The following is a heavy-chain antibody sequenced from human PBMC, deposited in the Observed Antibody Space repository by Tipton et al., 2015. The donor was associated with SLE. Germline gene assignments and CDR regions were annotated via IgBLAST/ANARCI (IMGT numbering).Heavy chain of an antibody. V-gene: IGHV4-59*11. CDR1: GGSISGHF. J-gene: IGHJ4*02. Sequence: TLSLTCTVSGGSISGHFWSWIRQPPGKGLEWIGYIYDRGTTRFHPSLKSRVTMSVDTSKNQFSLKLSSVTAADTAVYYCARDTGRGSGGSFDHWGQGTLVTVSS. D-gene: IGHD2-15*01. CDR3: ARDTGRGSGGSFDH. CDR2: IYDRGTT.